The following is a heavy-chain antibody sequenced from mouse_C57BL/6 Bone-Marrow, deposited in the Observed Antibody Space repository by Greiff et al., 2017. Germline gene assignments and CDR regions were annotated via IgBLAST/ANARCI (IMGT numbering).Heavy chain of an antibody. Sequence: DVKLVESGGGLVQPKGSLKLSCAASGFSFNTYAMNWVRQAPGKGLEWVARIRSKSNNYATYYADSVKDRFTISRDDSESMLYLQMNNLKTEDTAMYYCVRQRVYGSSYWYFDVWGTGTTVTVSS. CDR3: VRQRVYGSSYWYFDV. J-gene: IGHJ1*03. V-gene: IGHV10-1*01. CDR2: IRSKSNNYAT. D-gene: IGHD1-1*01. CDR1: GFSFNTYA.